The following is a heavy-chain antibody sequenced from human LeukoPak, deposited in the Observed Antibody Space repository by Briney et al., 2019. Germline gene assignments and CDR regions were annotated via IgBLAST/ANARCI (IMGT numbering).Heavy chain of an antibody. D-gene: IGHD5-18*01. CDR2: ISYDGSNK. J-gene: IGHJ4*02. V-gene: IGHV3-30*18. CDR1: GFTFSSYG. CDR3: AKDRGRYSYGLGY. Sequence: GRSLRLSCAASGFTFSSYGMHWVRQAPGKGLEWVAVISYDGSNKYYADSVKGRFTISRDNSKNTLYLQMNSLRAEDTAVYYCAKDRGRYSYGLGYWGQGTLVTVSS.